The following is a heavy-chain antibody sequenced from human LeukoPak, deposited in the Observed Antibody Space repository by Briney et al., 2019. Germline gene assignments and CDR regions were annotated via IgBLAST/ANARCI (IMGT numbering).Heavy chain of an antibody. CDR1: GGTFSSYA. CDR3: ARSTGTTFGFSDY. Sequence: SVKVSCKASGGTFSSYAISWVRQAPGQGLEWMGGIIPIFGTANYAQKFQGRVTITADESTSTAYMELSSLRSEDTAVYYCARSTGTTFGFSDYWGQGTLVTVSS. D-gene: IGHD3-16*01. V-gene: IGHV1-69*13. J-gene: IGHJ4*02. CDR2: IIPIFGTA.